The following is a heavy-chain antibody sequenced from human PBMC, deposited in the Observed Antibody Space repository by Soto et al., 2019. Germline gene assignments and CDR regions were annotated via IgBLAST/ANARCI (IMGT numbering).Heavy chain of an antibody. J-gene: IGHJ4*02. CDR3: ARGPTDYYDNSANYFLDY. Sequence: QVPLVQSGAEVKKPGASVKVSCKASGYTFITYGVSWVRQAPGQGLDWLGWISTYNGNTRYAERLQGRVTMTTDTTTNTAYMEVRNLRSDDTAVYYCARGPTDYYDNSANYFLDYWGQGTLVIVSS. V-gene: IGHV1-18*01. D-gene: IGHD3-22*01. CDR2: ISTYNGNT. CDR1: GYTFITYG.